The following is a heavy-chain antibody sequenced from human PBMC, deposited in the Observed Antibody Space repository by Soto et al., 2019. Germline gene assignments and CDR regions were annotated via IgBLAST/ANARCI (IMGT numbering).Heavy chain of an antibody. V-gene: IGHV3-7*05. CDR3: ARDWGAPGRGSAFGYYYHFGMDV. D-gene: IGHD3-16*01. CDR2: IKEDGSEE. CDR1: GFTFSTYW. J-gene: IGHJ6*02. Sequence: EVQLVESGGGLVQPGGSLRLSCAASGFTFSTYWMNWVRQAPGKGLEWVANIKEDGSEEYYVDSVKGRFNISRDNAKNSLFLDMNSPRGEDTAVYYCARDWGAPGRGSAFGYYYHFGMDVWGQGTTVTVPS.